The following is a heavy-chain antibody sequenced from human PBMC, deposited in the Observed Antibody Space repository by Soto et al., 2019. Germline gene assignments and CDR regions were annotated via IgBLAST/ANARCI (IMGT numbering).Heavy chain of an antibody. V-gene: IGHV4-34*01. CDR2: INHSGST. CDR1: GGSFSGYY. J-gene: IGHJ5*02. CDR3: ARGPSMGWFDP. D-gene: IGHD3-10*01. Sequence: QVQLQQWGAGLLKPSETLSLTCAVYGGSFSGYYWSWIRQPPGKGLEWIGEINHSGSTNYNPSLKSRVTISVDTSKNQFSLKLSSVTAADTAVYYCARGPSMGWFDPWGQGTLVTVFS.